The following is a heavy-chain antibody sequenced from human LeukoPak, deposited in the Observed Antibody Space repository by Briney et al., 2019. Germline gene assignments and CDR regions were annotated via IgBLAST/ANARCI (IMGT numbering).Heavy chain of an antibody. CDR2: FYSGGGA. J-gene: IGHJ4*02. CDR1: GGSISSYY. V-gene: IGHV4-4*07. D-gene: IGHD5-12*01. CDR3: ARVYSGYDLPGSLANYYFDY. Sequence: SETLRLTCTASGGSISSYYWSWIRQPAGKGLECIGRFYSGGGADYKPSLKSRVTMSVDTSKNQFSLKLSSVTAADTAVYYCARVYSGYDLPGSLANYYFDYWGQGTLVTVFS.